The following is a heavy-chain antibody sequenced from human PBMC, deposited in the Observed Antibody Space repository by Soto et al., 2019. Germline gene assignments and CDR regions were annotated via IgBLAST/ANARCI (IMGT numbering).Heavy chain of an antibody. V-gene: IGHV3-21*01. CDR1: GFTFSTYS. D-gene: IGHD3-22*01. CDR2: ISSSNSYI. J-gene: IGHJ6*02. CDR3: ARYDSSGYYWPYYYYGMDV. Sequence: EVQLVESGGGLVKPGGSLRLSCAASGFTFSTYSMNWVRQAPGKGLEWVSSISSSNSYIYYADSVKGRFTISRDNAKNSLYLQMNSLRAEDTAVYYCARYDSSGYYWPYYYYGMDVWGQGTTVTVSS.